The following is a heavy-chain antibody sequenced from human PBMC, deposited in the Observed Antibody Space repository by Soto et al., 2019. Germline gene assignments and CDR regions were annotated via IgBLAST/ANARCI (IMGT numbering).Heavy chain of an antibody. CDR1: GGSMSSYH. CDR3: TRHSAESYYYGMDV. J-gene: IGHJ6*02. V-gene: IGHV4-59*08. Sequence: QVHLQESGPGLVKPSETLSLTCTVSGGSMSSYHWSWIRQPPGKGLEWIGYIYYSGSTNYNPSLKSRVTISVDTSKNQFSLNLNSVTAADTAVYYCTRHSAESYYYGMDVWGQGTTVTVSS. CDR2: IYYSGST.